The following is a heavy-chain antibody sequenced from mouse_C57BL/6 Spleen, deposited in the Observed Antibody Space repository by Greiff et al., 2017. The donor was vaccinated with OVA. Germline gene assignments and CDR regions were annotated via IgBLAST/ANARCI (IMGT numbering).Heavy chain of an antibody. Sequence: VQLQQSGPELVKPGASVKLSCKASGYTFTSYGINWVKQRPGQGLEWIGWIYPRDGSTKYNEKFKGKATLTVDTSSSTAYMELHSLTSEDSAVYFCARSPGYGNYGAWFAYWGQGTLVTVSA. CDR3: ARSPGYGNYGAWFAY. CDR1: GYTFTSYG. J-gene: IGHJ3*01. CDR2: IYPRDGST. D-gene: IGHD2-1*01. V-gene: IGHV1-85*01.